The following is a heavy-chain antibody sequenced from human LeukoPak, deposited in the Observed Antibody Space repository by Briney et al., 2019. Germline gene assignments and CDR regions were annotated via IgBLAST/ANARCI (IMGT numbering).Heavy chain of an antibody. CDR3: ARDGAKVDGDYDYYYMDV. CDR2: IYHSGST. Sequence: PSETLSLTCTVSGGSISSSSYYWGWIRQPPGKGLEWIGSIYHSGSTNYNPSLKSRVTISVDKSKNQFSLKLSSVTAADTAVYYCARDGAKVDGDYDYYYMDVWGKGTTVTVSS. D-gene: IGHD4-17*01. J-gene: IGHJ6*03. V-gene: IGHV4-39*07. CDR1: GGSISSSSYY.